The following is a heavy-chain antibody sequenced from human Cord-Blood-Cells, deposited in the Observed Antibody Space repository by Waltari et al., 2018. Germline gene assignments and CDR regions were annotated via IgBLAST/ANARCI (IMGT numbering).Heavy chain of an antibody. D-gene: IGHD2-2*01. CDR2: IIPIFGTA. CDR3: ARGGGHCSSTSCYRDAFDI. Sequence: QVQLVQSGAEVKKPGSSVKVSCKASGGTFSSYAISWVRQGPRPGPEWMGGIIPIFGTANYAQKFQGRVTITADESTSTAYMELSSLRSEDTAVYYCARGGGHCSSTSCYRDAFDIWGQGTMVTVSS. V-gene: IGHV1-69*01. CDR1: GGTFSSYA. J-gene: IGHJ3*02.